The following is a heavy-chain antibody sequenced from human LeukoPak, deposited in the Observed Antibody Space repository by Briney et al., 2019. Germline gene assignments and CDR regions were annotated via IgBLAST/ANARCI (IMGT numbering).Heavy chain of an antibody. Sequence: SVKVSCKASGGTFSSYAISWVRQAPGQGLEWMGGIIPIFGTANYAQKFQGRVTITADKSTSTAYMELSSLRSEDTAVYYCARYSSSWYHFDYWGQGTLVTVSS. CDR3: ARYSSSWYHFDY. CDR2: IIPIFGTA. V-gene: IGHV1-69*06. J-gene: IGHJ4*02. CDR1: GGTFSSYA. D-gene: IGHD6-13*01.